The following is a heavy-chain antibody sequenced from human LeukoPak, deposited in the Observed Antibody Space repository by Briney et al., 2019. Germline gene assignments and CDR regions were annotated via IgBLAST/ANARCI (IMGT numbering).Heavy chain of an antibody. CDR2: IYYSGST. Sequence: SETLSLTCTVSGGSISSYYWSWIRQPPGKGLEWIGYIYYSGSTNYNPSLKSRVTISIYRSKNQFSLKLSSVTAADTAVYYCARTYCGGDCRGYYYHYYMDVWGKGTTVTISS. J-gene: IGHJ6*03. CDR1: GGSISSYY. V-gene: IGHV4-59*08. D-gene: IGHD2-21*02. CDR3: ARTYCGGDCRGYYYHYYMDV.